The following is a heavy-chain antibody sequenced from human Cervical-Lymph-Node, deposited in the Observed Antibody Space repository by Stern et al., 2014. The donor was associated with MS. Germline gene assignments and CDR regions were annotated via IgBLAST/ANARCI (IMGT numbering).Heavy chain of an antibody. Sequence: QLVESGPEVKKPGTSLKVSCKASGITFSHSAIQWLRQARGQRPEWIGCVVVFNGDANYAPWFPEQLTITRDMSTSTVYMELRSLRSEDTTIYYCASERYTYYDDQRPPGGFDPWGQGTLVTVSS. V-gene: IGHV1-58*02. D-gene: IGHD3-3*01. CDR1: GITFSHSA. CDR3: ASERYTYYDDQRPPGGFDP. J-gene: IGHJ5*02. CDR2: VVVFNGDA.